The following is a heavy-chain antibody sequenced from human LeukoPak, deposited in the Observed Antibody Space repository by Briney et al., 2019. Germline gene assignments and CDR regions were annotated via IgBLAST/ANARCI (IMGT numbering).Heavy chain of an antibody. CDR2: INEDGSGK. CDR3: ARDDGDV. Sequence: GGSLRLSCAASGFTFSNYWMKWVRQAPGKGLEWVASINEDGSGKFSVGSVKDRITISRDNTRNPLDLQINSLTVEDTAIYYCARDDGDVWGTGTTVTVSS. J-gene: IGHJ6*04. V-gene: IGHV3-7*01. CDR1: GFTFSNYW.